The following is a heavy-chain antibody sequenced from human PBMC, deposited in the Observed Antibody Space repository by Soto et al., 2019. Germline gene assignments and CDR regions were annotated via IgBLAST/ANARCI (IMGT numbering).Heavy chain of an antibody. V-gene: IGHV4-34*01. Sequence: SETLSLTWAGYGGSFSGCYWTWIRHPPGTGLEWIGEINHSGSTNYNPSLKSRVTISVDTSKNQFSLKLTSVTTADTAVYYCARTVSSSWYSYYYGMDVWGQGTTVTVSS. CDR2: INHSGST. CDR1: GGSFSGCY. D-gene: IGHD6-13*01. J-gene: IGHJ6*02. CDR3: ARTVSSSWYSYYYGMDV.